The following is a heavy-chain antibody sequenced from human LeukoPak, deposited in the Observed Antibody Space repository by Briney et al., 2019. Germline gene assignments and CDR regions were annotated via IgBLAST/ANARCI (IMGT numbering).Heavy chain of an antibody. V-gene: IGHV4-59*01. CDR3: ARGGNYWPQWWFDP. D-gene: IGHD1-26*01. CDR1: GGSISTYY. J-gene: IGHJ5*02. CDR2: IYYTGST. Sequence: SETLSLTCTVSGGSISTYYWSWIRQPPGKGLEWIGYIYYTGSTSYNPSLKSRVTMSLDASKNHFSLELNSVTPADTAVYYCARGGNYWPQWWFDPWGRGILVTVSS.